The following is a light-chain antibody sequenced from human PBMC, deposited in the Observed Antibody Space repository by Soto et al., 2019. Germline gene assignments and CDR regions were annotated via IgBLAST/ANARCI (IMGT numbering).Light chain of an antibody. CDR1: QGISSY. CDR3: QQLNAYPYT. CDR2: AAS. Sequence: IQLTQSPSSLSASVGDRVTITCRASQGISSYFAWYQQKPGKAHKVLIYAASTLQNGVPPRFSGSGSGTDFTLTISSLHPEDFATYYCQQLNAYPYTFGQGTQLEIK. J-gene: IGKJ2*01. V-gene: IGKV1-9*01.